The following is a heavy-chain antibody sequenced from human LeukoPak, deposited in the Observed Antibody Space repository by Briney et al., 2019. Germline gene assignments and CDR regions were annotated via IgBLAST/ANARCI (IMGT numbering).Heavy chain of an antibody. V-gene: IGHV1-18*01. CDR3: ARDRIVVVVAATGAFDI. Sequence: ASVKVSCKASGYTFTSYGISWVRQAPGQGLEWMGWISAYNGNTNYAQKLQGRVTMTTDTSTSTAYMELSRLRSDDTAVYYCARDRIVVVVAATGAFDIWGQGTMVTVSS. D-gene: IGHD2-15*01. J-gene: IGHJ3*02. CDR1: GYTFTSYG. CDR2: ISAYNGNT.